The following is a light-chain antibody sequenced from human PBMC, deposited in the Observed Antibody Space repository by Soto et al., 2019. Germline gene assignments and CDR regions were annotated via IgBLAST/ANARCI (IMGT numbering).Light chain of an antibody. J-gene: IGKJ1*01. V-gene: IGKV1-39*01. Sequence: DSKMTQSPSSLSASFGDRVTIPFRASQSISHYLHWYQQKQGRAPRLLIYSTSTLQSGVPSRFSGSASGTDFTLTISSLQPEDFATYYCQQNYNTPCTFGQGTKVDIK. CDR2: STS. CDR3: QQNYNTPCT. CDR1: QSISHY.